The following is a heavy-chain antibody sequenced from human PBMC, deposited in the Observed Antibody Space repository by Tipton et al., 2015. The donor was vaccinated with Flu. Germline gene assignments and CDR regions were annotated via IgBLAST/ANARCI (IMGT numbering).Heavy chain of an antibody. J-gene: IGHJ4*02. CDR1: GFTFSSYG. Sequence: SGFTFSSYGMHWVRQAPGKGLEWVAVIWYDGSNKYYADSVKGRFTISRDNSKNTRYLQMNSLRAEDTAVYYCARGRSYYYDSSGDLWYFDYWGQGTLVTVSS. CDR2: IWYDGSNK. V-gene: IGHV3-33*01. CDR3: ARGRSYYYDSSGDLWYFDY. D-gene: IGHD3-22*01.